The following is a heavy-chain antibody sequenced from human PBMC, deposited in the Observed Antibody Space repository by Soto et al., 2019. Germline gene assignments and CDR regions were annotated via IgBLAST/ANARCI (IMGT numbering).Heavy chain of an antibody. D-gene: IGHD3-3*01. V-gene: IGHV3-23*01. CDR1: GFTFSSYA. Sequence: GGSLRLSCAASGFTFSSYAMSWVRQVPGKGLEWVSVISGSGSSTYYADSVKGRFTISRDNSKKTLYVQMNSLRAEDTDVYYCAKMSDFWSGSPTYHFDYWGQGTQVTVSS. CDR2: ISGSGSST. CDR3: AKMSDFWSGSPTYHFDY. J-gene: IGHJ4*02.